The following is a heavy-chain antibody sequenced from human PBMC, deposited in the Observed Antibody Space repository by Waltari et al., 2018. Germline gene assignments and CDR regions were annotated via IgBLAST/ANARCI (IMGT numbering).Heavy chain of an antibody. Sequence: EVQLLESGGGLVQPGGSLRLSCAASGFTFSSYAMSWVRQAPGNVLVWVSAIIGSDCSTYYAASVKGRFTISRDNSKNTLYLQMNSLRAEDTAVYYCAKDREGSGYCVDYWGQGTLVTVSS. CDR2: IIGSDCST. D-gene: IGHD3-22*01. CDR3: AKDREGSGYCVDY. J-gene: IGHJ4*02. V-gene: IGHV3-23*01. CDR1: GFTFSSYA.